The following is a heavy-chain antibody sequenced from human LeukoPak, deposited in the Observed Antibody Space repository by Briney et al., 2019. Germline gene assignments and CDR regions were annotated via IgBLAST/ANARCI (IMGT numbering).Heavy chain of an antibody. CDR1: GFTFSSYS. J-gene: IGHJ6*02. D-gene: IGHD6-13*01. CDR2: ISSSSSTI. CDR3: ARPVAGIAAAGTRTIYYYYGMDV. Sequence: GGSLRLSCAASGFTFSSYSMNWVRQAPGKGLEWVSYISSSSSTIYYADSVKGRFTISRDNAKNSLYLQMNSLRAEDTAVYYCARPVAGIAAAGTRTIYYYYGMDVWGQGTTVTVSS. V-gene: IGHV3-48*01.